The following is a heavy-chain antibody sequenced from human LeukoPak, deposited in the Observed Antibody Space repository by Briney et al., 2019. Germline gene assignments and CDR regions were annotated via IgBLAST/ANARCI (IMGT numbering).Heavy chain of an antibody. V-gene: IGHV1-46*01. CDR1: GHTFTSYY. CDR2: INPSGGST. CDR3: VSSGHCNGTSCLTYYMDV. Sequence: ASVKVSCKASGHTFTSYYIHWVRQAPGRGLEWMGIINPSGGSTSYAQKFQGRVTMTRDTSTSTVYMELSSLRSEDTAVYYCVSSGHCNGTSCLTYYMDVWGKGTTVTVSS. J-gene: IGHJ6*03. D-gene: IGHD2-2*01.